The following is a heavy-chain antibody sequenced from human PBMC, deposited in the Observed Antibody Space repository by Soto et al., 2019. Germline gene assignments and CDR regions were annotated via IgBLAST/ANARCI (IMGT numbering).Heavy chain of an antibody. V-gene: IGHV1-69*13. Sequence: ASVKVSCKASGGTFSSYAISWVRQAPGQGLEWMGGIIPNFGTANYAQKFQGRVTITADESTSTAYMELSSLRSEDTAVYYCARDGGITMVRGEDGVYYYYCLDLWGQGTTVTVSS. D-gene: IGHD3-10*01. CDR1: GGTFSSYA. J-gene: IGHJ6*02. CDR3: ARDGGITMVRGEDGVYYYYCLDL. CDR2: IIPNFGTA.